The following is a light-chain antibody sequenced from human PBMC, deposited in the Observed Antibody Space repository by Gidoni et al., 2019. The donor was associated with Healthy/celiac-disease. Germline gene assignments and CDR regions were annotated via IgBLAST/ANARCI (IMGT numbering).Light chain of an antibody. CDR2: AAS. CDR1: QGISNY. CDR3: QKYNSAPRA. Sequence: DIQMTQSPSSLSASVGDRVTITCRASQGISNYLAWYQQKPGKVPKLLIYAASTLQSGAPSRFRGSGSGTDFTLTISCLQPEDVATYYCQKYNSAPRAFGPGTKVDIK. V-gene: IGKV1-27*01. J-gene: IGKJ3*01.